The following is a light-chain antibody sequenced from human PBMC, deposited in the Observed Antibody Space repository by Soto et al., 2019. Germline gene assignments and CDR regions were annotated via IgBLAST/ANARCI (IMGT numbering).Light chain of an antibody. CDR1: SGDVGSYNL. V-gene: IGLV2-23*01. CDR3: CSYAGSDVV. Sequence: QSALTQPASVSGSPGQSITISCTGTSGDVGSYNLVSWYQQHPGKAPKLMIYEGSKRPSGVSNRFSGSKSGNTASLTISGLQAEDEADYYCCSYAGSDVVFGGGTKL. CDR2: EGS. J-gene: IGLJ2*01.